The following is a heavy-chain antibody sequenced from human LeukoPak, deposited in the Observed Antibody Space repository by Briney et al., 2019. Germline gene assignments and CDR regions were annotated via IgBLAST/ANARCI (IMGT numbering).Heavy chain of an antibody. J-gene: IGHJ5*02. CDR3: AIDLRPDGPTTPTPDS. CDR2: ISSYSHYL. V-gene: IGHV3-21*06. D-gene: IGHD6-6*01. CDR1: GFTFSFYT. Sequence: GGSLRLSCAASGFTFSFYTMNWVGQAPGQGLEWVSSISSYSHYLYYADSVKGRFTISRDNAKNSVYLEMNSLRAEDTAVYFCAIDLRPDGPTTPTPDSWGQGTLVTVSS.